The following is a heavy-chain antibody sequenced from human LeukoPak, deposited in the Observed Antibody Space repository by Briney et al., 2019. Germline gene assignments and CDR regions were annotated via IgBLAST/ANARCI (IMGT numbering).Heavy chain of an antibody. V-gene: IGHV7-4-1*02. Sequence: ASVKVSCKASGYTFTSYAMNWVRQAPGQGLERMGWINTNTGNPTYAQGFTGRFVFSLDTSVSAAYLQISSLKAEDTAVYYCARETMVRGVIMGPGAFDIWRQATMVTVSS. CDR2: INTNTGNP. J-gene: IGHJ3*02. CDR1: GYTFTSYA. D-gene: IGHD3-10*01. CDR3: ARETMVRGVIMGPGAFDI.